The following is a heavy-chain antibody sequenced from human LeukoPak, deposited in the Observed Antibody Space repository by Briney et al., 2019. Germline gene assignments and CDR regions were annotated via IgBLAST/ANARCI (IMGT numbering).Heavy chain of an antibody. CDR1: GGSFSGYY. Sequence: SETLSLTCAVYGGSFSGYYWSWIRQPPGKGLEWIGEINHSGSTNYNPSLKSRVTISVDTSKNQFSLKLSSVTAADTAVYYCARPRGGRNYYFDYWGQGTLVTVSS. CDR3: ARPRGGRNYYFDY. CDR2: INHSGST. D-gene: IGHD1-14*01. J-gene: IGHJ4*02. V-gene: IGHV4-34*01.